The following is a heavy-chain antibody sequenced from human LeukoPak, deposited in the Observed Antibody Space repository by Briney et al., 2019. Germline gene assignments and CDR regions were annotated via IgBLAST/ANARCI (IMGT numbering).Heavy chain of an antibody. J-gene: IGHJ4*02. V-gene: IGHV3-30*18. CDR3: AKDRAIVVVPAATSFDY. CDR1: GFTFSSYG. Sequence: GRSLGLSCAASGFTFSSYGVHWVCQAPGKGLEWVAVISYDGSNKYYADSVKGRFTISRDNSKNTLYLQMNSLRAEDTAVYYCAKDRAIVVVPAATSFDYWGQGTLVTVSS. D-gene: IGHD2-2*01. CDR2: ISYDGSNK.